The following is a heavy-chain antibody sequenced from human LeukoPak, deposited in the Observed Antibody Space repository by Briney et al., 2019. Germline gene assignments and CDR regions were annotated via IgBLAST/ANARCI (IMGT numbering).Heavy chain of an antibody. V-gene: IGHV3-30-3*02. Sequence: GGSLRLSCAASGFTFSSYAMHWVRQAPGKGLEWVAVISYDGSNKYYADSVKGRFTISRDNSKNTLFLQMNSLRGEDTAVYYCAKNDGYNYWYFDYWGQGTLVTVSS. CDR2: ISYDGSNK. J-gene: IGHJ4*02. CDR1: GFTFSSYA. CDR3: AKNDGYNYWYFDY. D-gene: IGHD5-24*01.